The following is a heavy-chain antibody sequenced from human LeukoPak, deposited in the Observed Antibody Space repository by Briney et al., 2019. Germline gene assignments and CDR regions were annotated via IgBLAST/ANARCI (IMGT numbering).Heavy chain of an antibody. V-gene: IGHV4-34*01. J-gene: IGHJ4*02. CDR2: INHSGST. CDR1: RFTFDEYG. Sequence: GSLRLSCAASRFTFDEYGMSWVRQTAGKGLEWIGEINHSGSTNYNPSLKSRVTISVDTSKNQFSLKLSSVTAADTAVYYCASPYSSSSHWGQGTLVTVSS. D-gene: IGHD6-6*01. CDR3: ASPYSSSSH.